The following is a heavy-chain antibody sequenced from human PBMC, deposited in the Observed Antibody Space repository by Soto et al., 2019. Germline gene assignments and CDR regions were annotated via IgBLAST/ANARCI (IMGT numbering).Heavy chain of an antibody. V-gene: IGHV2-5*02. Sequence: SGPTLVNPTQTLTLTCTFSGFSLSAATVGVAWIRQPPGKALEWLAVVYWDGDARYSPSLHTRLTITKDTSINQVVLTMTYMDPVDTATYYCAHLMITYGGVVADDAFDIWGPGTMVTVPS. J-gene: IGHJ3*02. D-gene: IGHD3-16*02. CDR2: VYWDGDA. CDR1: GFSLSAATVG. CDR3: AHLMITYGGVVADDAFDI.